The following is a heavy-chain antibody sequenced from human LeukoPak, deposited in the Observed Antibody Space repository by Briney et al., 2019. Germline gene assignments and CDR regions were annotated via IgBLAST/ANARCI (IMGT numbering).Heavy chain of an antibody. D-gene: IGHD1-26*01. V-gene: IGHV4-59*01. CDR3: ARATHSGSYYYYYGMGV. Sequence: SETLSLTCTVSGGSISSYYWSWLRQPPGKGLEWIGYIYYSGSTNYNPSLKSRVTISVDTSKNQFSLKLSSVTAADTAVYYCARATHSGSYYYYYGMGVWGQGTTVTVSS. J-gene: IGHJ6*02. CDR1: GGSISSYY. CDR2: IYYSGST.